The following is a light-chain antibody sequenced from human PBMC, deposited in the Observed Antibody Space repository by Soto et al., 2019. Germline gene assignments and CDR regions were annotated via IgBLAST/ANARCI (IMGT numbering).Light chain of an antibody. CDR2: EDT. J-gene: IGLJ2*01. CDR3: SSYAGSNTLTLV. Sequence: QSALTQPASVSGSPGQSITISCTGTSSDVGSYNLVSWYQHHPGKAPKLMIYEDTKRPSGVSNRFSGSKSGNTASLTISGLQAEDESDYYCSSYAGSNTLTLVFGGGTKLTVL. CDR1: SSDVGSYNL. V-gene: IGLV2-23*01.